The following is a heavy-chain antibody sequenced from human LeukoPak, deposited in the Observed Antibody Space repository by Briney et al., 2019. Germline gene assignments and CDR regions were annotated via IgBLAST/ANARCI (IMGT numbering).Heavy chain of an antibody. Sequence: GSLRLSCAASGFTFSDYYMSWIRQAPGKGLEWVSYISSSGSTIYYADSVKGRFTISRDNAKNSLYLQMNSLRAEDTAVYYCASKFYSSSWLYWGQGTLVTVSS. D-gene: IGHD6-13*01. CDR2: ISSSGSTI. CDR1: GFTFSDYY. CDR3: ASKFYSSSWLY. J-gene: IGHJ4*02. V-gene: IGHV3-11*04.